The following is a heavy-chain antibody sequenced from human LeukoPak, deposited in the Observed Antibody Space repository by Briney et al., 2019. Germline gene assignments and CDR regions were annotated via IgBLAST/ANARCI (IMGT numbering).Heavy chain of an antibody. CDR2: FSGGDGQT. D-gene: IGHD1-1*01. V-gene: IGHV3-23*01. CDR3: ARGIYWSLDS. Sequence: GGSLRLSCAASGFTFSSYAMNWVRQAPGKGLEWVSTFSGGDGQTFYADSVKGRFTISRDSFRNTVSLQMNSLRVEDTAVYYCARGIYWSLDSWGQGTLVTVSS. CDR1: GFTFSSYA. J-gene: IGHJ4*02.